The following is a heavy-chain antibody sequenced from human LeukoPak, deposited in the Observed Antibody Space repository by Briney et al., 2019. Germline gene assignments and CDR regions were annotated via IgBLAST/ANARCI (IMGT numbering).Heavy chain of an antibody. J-gene: IGHJ4*02. V-gene: IGHV4-39*01. D-gene: IGHD1-26*01. CDR1: GGSISSSRYY. CDR2: IYYSGST. CDR3: ARHRVGATPFDY. Sequence: PSETLSLTCTVSGGSISSSRYYWGWIRQPPGKGLEWIGSIYYSGSTNYNPSLKSRVTISVDTSKNQFSLKLSSVTAADTAVYYCARHRVGATPFDYWGQGTLVTVSS.